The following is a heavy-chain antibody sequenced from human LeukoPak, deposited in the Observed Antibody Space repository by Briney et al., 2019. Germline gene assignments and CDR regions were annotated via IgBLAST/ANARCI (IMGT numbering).Heavy chain of an antibody. CDR2: IYSGGST. J-gene: IGHJ4*02. CDR1: GFTVSSNY. CDR3: ARVGYSSSWEPHFDY. Sequence: GGSLRLSCAASGFTVSSNYMSWVRQAPGKGLEWVSVIYSGGSTYYADSVKGRFTISRDNSKNTLYLQMNSLRAEDTAVYYCARVGYSSSWEPHFDYWGQGTLATVSS. V-gene: IGHV3-66*02. D-gene: IGHD6-13*01.